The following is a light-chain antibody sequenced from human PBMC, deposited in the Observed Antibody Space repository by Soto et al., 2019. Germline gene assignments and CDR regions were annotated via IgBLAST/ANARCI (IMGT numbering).Light chain of an antibody. CDR2: AAS. CDR1: QSVSVNS. CDR3: QQYGGSPFT. Sequence: DIVLTQSPGTLSLSPGERATPSCRASQSVSVNSLAGYQQKGGQAPRLLIYAASTRATGVPDRFSGTGPGTDFALTISRLETDDSAVYYCQQYGGSPFTFGPGTKVDIK. J-gene: IGKJ3*01. V-gene: IGKV3-20*01.